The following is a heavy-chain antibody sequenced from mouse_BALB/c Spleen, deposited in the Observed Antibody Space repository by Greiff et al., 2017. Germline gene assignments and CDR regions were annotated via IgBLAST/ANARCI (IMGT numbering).Heavy chain of an antibody. J-gene: IGHJ3*01. CDR3: TGEFAY. CDR2: IYPSDSYT. Sequence: QVQLQQPGAELVRPGASVKLSCKASGYTFTSYWINWVKQRPGQGLEWIGNIYPSDSYTNYNQKFKDKATLTVDKSSSTAYMQLSSPTSEDSAVYYCTGEFAYWGQGTLVTVS. V-gene: IGHV1-69*02. CDR1: GYTFTSYW.